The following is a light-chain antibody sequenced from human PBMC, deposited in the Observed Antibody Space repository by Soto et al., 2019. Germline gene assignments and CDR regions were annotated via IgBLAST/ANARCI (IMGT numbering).Light chain of an antibody. CDR2: DVT. CDR1: SSDVGTYKY. Sequence: LTQPRSVSGSPGQSVTISCTGTSSDVGTYKYVSWYQNQPGTAPKLIIYDVTKRPSGVPDRFSGSKSGDTASLTISGLQAEDEADYYCCSYAGSYTYVFGTGTKVTVL. CDR3: CSYAGSYTYV. J-gene: IGLJ1*01. V-gene: IGLV2-11*01.